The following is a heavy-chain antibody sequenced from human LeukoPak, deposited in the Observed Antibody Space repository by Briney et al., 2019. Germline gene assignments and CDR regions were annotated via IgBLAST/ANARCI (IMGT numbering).Heavy chain of an antibody. J-gene: IGHJ4*02. V-gene: IGHV1-2*02. Sequence: ASVKVSCKASGYTFRGNYIHWLRQAPGQGLEWMGWTDANNGDTKSAQKFQGRVTISRDTSISTAYMDLSSLSPDDAAVYYCARDPSSVTLYFFDYWGQGTLVTVS. D-gene: IGHD4-11*01. CDR3: ARDPSSVTLYFFDY. CDR1: GYTFRGNY. CDR2: TDANNGDT.